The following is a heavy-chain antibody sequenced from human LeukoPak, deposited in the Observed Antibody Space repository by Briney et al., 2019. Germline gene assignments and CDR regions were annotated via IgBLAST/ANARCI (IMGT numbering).Heavy chain of an antibody. CDR2: INHSGST. CDR3: AREPHYGSGRNYFDY. Sequence: PSETLSLTCAVYGGSFSGYYWSWIRQPPGKGLEWIGEINHSGSTNYNPSLESRVTISVDTSKNQFSLKLSSVTAADTAVYYCAREPHYGSGRNYFDYWGQGTLVTVSS. V-gene: IGHV4-34*01. CDR1: GGSFSGYY. J-gene: IGHJ4*02. D-gene: IGHD3-10*01.